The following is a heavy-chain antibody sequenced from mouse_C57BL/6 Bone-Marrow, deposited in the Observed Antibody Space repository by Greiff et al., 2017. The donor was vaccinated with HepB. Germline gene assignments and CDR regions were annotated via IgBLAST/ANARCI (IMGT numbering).Heavy chain of an antibody. J-gene: IGHJ2*01. D-gene: IGHD1-1*01. CDR3: ARPPYYYGSSYLDY. Sequence: VQLKESGGDLVKPGGSLKLSCAASGFTFSSYGMSWVRQTPDKRLEWVATISSGGSYTYYPDSVKGRFTISRDNAKNTLYLQMSSLKSEDTAMYYCARPPYYYGSSYLDYWGQGTTLTVSS. CDR2: ISSGGSYT. CDR1: GFTFSSYG. V-gene: IGHV5-6*01.